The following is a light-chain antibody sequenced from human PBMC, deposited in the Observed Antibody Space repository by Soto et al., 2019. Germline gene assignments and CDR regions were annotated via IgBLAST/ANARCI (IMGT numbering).Light chain of an antibody. CDR2: DAS. V-gene: IGKV1-33*01. Sequence: IQMTQSPSSLSASVGDRVTISCQAGQDITNYLNWYQQKPGRAPRLLLYDASSLETGVPSRFSGSGSGTDFTLTISSLQPEDVATYYCQHYDHLPITFGQGTRLENK. J-gene: IGKJ5*01. CDR1: QDITNY. CDR3: QHYDHLPIT.